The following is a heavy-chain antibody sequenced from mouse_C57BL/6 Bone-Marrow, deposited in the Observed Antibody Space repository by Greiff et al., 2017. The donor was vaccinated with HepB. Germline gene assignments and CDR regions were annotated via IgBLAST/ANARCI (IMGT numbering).Heavy chain of an antibody. D-gene: IGHD2-3*01. CDR1: GFTFSDYG. CDR3: AMIVWDDDYPFDY. V-gene: IGHV5-17*01. Sequence: EVKLVESGGGLVKPGGSLKLSCAASGFTFSDYGMHWVRQAPEKGLEWVAYISSGSSTIYYADTVKGRFTISRDNAKTTLFLQMTSLRSEDTAMYYCAMIVWDDDYPFDYWGQGTTLTVSS. J-gene: IGHJ2*01. CDR2: ISSGSSTI.